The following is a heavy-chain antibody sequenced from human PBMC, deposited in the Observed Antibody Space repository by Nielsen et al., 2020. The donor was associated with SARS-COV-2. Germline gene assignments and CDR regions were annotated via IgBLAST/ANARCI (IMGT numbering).Heavy chain of an antibody. J-gene: IGHJ5*02. CDR3: ARGRMVRGVRLYNWFDP. CDR2: INHSGST. D-gene: IGHD3-10*01. V-gene: IGHV4-34*01. CDR1: GGSFSGYY. Sequence: SETLSLTCAVYGGSFSGYYWSWIRQPPGKGLEWIGEINHSGSTNYNPSLKSRVTISVDTSKNQFSLKLSSVTAADTAVYYCARGRMVRGVRLYNWFDPWGQGTLVTVSS.